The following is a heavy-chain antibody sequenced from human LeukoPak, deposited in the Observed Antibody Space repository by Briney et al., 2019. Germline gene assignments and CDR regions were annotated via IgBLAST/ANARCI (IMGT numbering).Heavy chain of an antibody. CDR3: ARIPENIDDYYYGMDV. CDR1: GYTFTSYG. CDR2: ISAYNGNT. J-gene: IGHJ6*02. D-gene: IGHD5-12*01. Sequence: VASVTVSCKASGYTFTSYGISWVRQAPGQGLEWMGWISAYNGNTNYAQKLQGRVTMTTDTSTSTAYMELRSLRSDDTAVYYCARIPENIDDYYYGMDVWGQGTTVTVSS. V-gene: IGHV1-18*01.